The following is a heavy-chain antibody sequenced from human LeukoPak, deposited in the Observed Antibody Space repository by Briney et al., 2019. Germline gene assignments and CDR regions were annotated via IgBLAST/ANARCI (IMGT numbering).Heavy chain of an antibody. CDR3: ARATPVYTNSRTGTFDP. Sequence: SETLSLTCAVSGGSVSSTSYYWGWIRQPPGKGLEWIGYIYYTGSTNYNPSLKSRVTISVDTSRNQFSLKLSSVTAADTAIYSCARATPVYTNSRTGTFDPWGQGTLVTVSS. D-gene: IGHD2-2*02. V-gene: IGHV4-61*01. J-gene: IGHJ5*02. CDR1: GGSVSSTSYY. CDR2: IYYTGST.